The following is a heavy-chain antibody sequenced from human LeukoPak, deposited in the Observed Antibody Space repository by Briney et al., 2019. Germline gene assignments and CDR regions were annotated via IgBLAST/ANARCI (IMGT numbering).Heavy chain of an antibody. CDR1: GFTFSNYA. D-gene: IGHD2-15*01. CDR2: ISGSGGST. V-gene: IGHV3-23*01. Sequence: GGSLRLSCAASGFTFSNYAMSWVRQAPGKGLEWVSAISGSGGSTYYADSVKGRFTISRDNSKNTLYLQMNSLRAEDTAVYYCAKDRYCSGGSCYLFDYWGQGTLVTVSS. J-gene: IGHJ4*02. CDR3: AKDRYCSGGSCYLFDY.